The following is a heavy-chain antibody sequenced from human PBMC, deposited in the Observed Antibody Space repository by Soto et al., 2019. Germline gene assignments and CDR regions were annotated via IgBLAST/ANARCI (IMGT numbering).Heavy chain of an antibody. CDR3: ARVGRGSYRNDAFDI. V-gene: IGHV4-4*02. CDR1: GGSISSSNW. J-gene: IGHJ3*02. D-gene: IGHD1-26*01. Sequence: SETLSLTCAVSGGSISSSNWWSWVRQPPGKGLEWIGEIYHSGSTNYNPSLKSRVTISVDKSKNQFSLKLSSVTAADTAVYYCARVGRGSYRNDAFDIWGQGTMVTVS. CDR2: IYHSGST.